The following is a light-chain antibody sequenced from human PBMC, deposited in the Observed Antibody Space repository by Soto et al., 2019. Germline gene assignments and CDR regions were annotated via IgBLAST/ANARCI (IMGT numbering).Light chain of an antibody. J-gene: IGLJ2*01. Sequence: VLTQPPSVSGAPGQRVTISCTGSSSNIGAGYDVHWYQQLPGTAPKLLIYGNSNRPSGVPDRFSGSKSGTSASLAITGLHAEDEADYYCQSYDSSLSGSGVVFGGGTKLTVL. V-gene: IGLV1-40*01. CDR3: QSYDSSLSGSGVV. CDR2: GNS. CDR1: SSNIGAGYD.